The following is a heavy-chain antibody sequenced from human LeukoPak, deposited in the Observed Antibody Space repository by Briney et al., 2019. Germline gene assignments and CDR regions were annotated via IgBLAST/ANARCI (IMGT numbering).Heavy chain of an antibody. Sequence: TFSSYAMGWVRQSPGKGLEWIASIYSSGNTHSNPSLKSRVSISVDTSKNQVSLKLYSVTASDAAIYYCARHLSGTTMSHYFDFWGQGTLVTVSS. D-gene: IGHD1-1*01. J-gene: IGHJ4*02. CDR1: TFSSYA. CDR3: ARHLSGTTMSHYFDF. V-gene: IGHV4-39*01. CDR2: IYSSGNT.